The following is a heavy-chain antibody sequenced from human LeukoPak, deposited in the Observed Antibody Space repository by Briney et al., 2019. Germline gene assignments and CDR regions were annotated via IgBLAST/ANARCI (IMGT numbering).Heavy chain of an antibody. CDR1: GYSISSTYY. CDR3: ATCVRGTTDFDY. J-gene: IGHJ4*02. Sequence: KPSETLSLTCTVSGYSISSTYYWGWIRQPPGKGLEWIGSVHHSGSTYYNPSLKSRVTISEDTSKSQFSMNLRSVTAADTAVYYCATCVRGTTDFDYWGQGTLVTVSS. D-gene: IGHD1-1*01. CDR2: VHHSGST. V-gene: IGHV4-38-2*02.